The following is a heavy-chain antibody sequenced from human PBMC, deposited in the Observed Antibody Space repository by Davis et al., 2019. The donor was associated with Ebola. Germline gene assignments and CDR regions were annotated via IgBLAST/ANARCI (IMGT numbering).Heavy chain of an antibody. Sequence: ASVKVSCKASGYTVTSYYMHWVRQAPGQGLEWMGIINPSGGGTSYTQNFQGRVTITRDTSTRTVYMELSSLRSEDTAVYYCARGPSDYLVSGSYYQYYFDHWGQGTLVTVSS. J-gene: IGHJ4*02. CDR2: INPSGGGT. CDR1: GYTVTSYY. CDR3: ARGPSDYLVSGSYYQYYFDH. D-gene: IGHD3-10*01. V-gene: IGHV1-46*01.